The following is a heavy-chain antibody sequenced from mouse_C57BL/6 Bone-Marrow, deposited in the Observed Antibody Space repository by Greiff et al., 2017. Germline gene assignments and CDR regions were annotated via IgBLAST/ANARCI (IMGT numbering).Heavy chain of an antibody. CDR1: GYTFTSYW. V-gene: IGHV1-55*01. CDR3: ARRKTTGLRGMDY. Sequence: QVQLQQPGAELVKPGASVKMSCKASGYTFTSYWITWVKQRPGQGLEWIGDIYPGSGSTNYNEKFKSKATLTVDTSSSTAYMQLSSLTSVDSAVYYCARRKTTGLRGMDYWGQGTSVTVSS. CDR2: IYPGSGST. D-gene: IGHD1-1*01. J-gene: IGHJ4*01.